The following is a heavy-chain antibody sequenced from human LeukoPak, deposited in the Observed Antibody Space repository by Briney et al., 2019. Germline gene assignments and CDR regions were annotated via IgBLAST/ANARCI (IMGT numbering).Heavy chain of an antibody. V-gene: IGHV3-48*03. CDR1: GFTFSSYK. D-gene: IGHD3-10*01. Sequence: PGGSLRLSCAASGFTFSSYKMNWVRQAPGKGLEWVSYISSSGSTIYYADSVKGRFTISRDNAKNSLYLQMNSLTTEDTALYYCAKERGNSGYFDYWGQGTLVTVSS. CDR2: ISSSGSTI. J-gene: IGHJ4*02. CDR3: AKERGNSGYFDY.